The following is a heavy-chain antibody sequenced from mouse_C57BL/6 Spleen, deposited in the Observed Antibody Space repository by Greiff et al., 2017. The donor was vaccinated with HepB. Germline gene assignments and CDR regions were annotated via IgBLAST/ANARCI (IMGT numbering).Heavy chain of an antibody. CDR2: IYPGDGDT. CDR1: GYAFSSSW. CDR3: ARGTLPFAY. J-gene: IGHJ3*01. D-gene: IGHD1-2*01. V-gene: IGHV1-82*01. Sequence: VQLVESGPELVKPGASVKISCKASGYAFSSSWMNWVKQRPGKGLEWIGRIYPGDGDTNYNGKFKGKATLTADKSSSTAYMQLSSLTSEDTAVYFCARGTLPFAYWGQGTLVTVSA.